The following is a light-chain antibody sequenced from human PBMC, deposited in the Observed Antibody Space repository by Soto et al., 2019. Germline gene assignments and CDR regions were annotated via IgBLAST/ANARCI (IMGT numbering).Light chain of an antibody. J-gene: IGLJ3*02. CDR2: GHN. Sequence: QSVLTQPPSVSGAPGQRVTISCTGSTSNIGAGYEVHWYQQLPGTAPKLLISGHNNRPSGVPDRFFGSKSGTSASLTITGLQAEDEADYFCQSYDSSLSGWVFGGGTKLTVL. CDR3: QSYDSSLSGWV. CDR1: TSNIGAGYE. V-gene: IGLV1-40*01.